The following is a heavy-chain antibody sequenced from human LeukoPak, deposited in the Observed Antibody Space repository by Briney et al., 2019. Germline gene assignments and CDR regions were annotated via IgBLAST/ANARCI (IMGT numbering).Heavy chain of an antibody. D-gene: IGHD6-6*01. Sequence: GGSLRLSCAASGFTFSSYGMNWVRQAPGKGLEWVSSISSSSSYIYYADSVKGRFTISRDNAKNSLYLQMNSLRAEDTAVYYCARVLGSSYSGFDYWGQGTLVTVSS. CDR3: ARVLGSSYSGFDY. V-gene: IGHV3-21*01. J-gene: IGHJ4*02. CDR2: ISSSSSYI. CDR1: GFTFSSYG.